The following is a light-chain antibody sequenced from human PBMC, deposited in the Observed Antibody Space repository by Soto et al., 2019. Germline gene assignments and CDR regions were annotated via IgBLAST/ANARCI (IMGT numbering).Light chain of an antibody. CDR1: SSDVGGYNY. V-gene: IGLV2-14*01. J-gene: IGLJ2*01. CDR2: DVS. Sequence: QSALTQPASVSGSPGQSITISCTGTSSDVGGYNYVSWYQQLPGKAPKLIIYDVSHRPSGVSNRFSGSKSGNTASLTISGLQAEDEADYYCSSYTYGSTLVFGGGTKLTVL. CDR3: SSYTYGSTLV.